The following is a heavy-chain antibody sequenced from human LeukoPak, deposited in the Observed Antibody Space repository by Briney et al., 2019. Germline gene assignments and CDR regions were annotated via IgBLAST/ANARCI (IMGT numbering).Heavy chain of an antibody. CDR3: AKEYGITWGNYFDH. J-gene: IGHJ4*02. CDR1: GGSISSYY. Sequence: SETLSLTCTVSGGSISSYYWSWIRQPPGKGLEWIGYIYYSGSTNYNPSLKSRVTISVDTSKNQLSLKMSSVTAADTAVYYCAKEYGITWGNYFDHWGQGILVTVSS. CDR2: IYYSGST. V-gene: IGHV4-59*01. D-gene: IGHD3-10*01.